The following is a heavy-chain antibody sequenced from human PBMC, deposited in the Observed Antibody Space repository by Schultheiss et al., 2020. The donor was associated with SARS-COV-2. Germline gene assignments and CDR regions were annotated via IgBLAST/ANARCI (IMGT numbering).Heavy chain of an antibody. J-gene: IGHJ3*02. D-gene: IGHD4-17*01. V-gene: IGHV4-31*03. CDR3: ARDYGDRDAFDI. Sequence: SQTLSLTCTVSGGSISSGSYYWSWIRQHPGKGLEWIGYIYYSGSTYYNPSLKSRVTISVDTSKNQFSLQMTSVTAADTAVYYCARDYGDRDAFDIWGQGTMVTVSS. CDR2: IYYSGST. CDR1: GGSISSGSYY.